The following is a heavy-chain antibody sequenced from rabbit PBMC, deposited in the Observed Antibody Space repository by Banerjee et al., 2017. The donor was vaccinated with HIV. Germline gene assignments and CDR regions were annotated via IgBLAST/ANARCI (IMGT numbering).Heavy chain of an antibody. V-gene: IGHV1S47*01. CDR3: ARGVGGDGVGYSL. Sequence: QEQLEESGGGLVKPEGSLKLSCKASGIDFSSSGISWVRQAPGKGLEWIAYIYPDYDSTDYASWVNGRFTISFDNAQNTVFLQMTSLTAADTATYFCARGVGGDGVGYSLWGPGTLVTVS. CDR2: IYPDYDST. J-gene: IGHJ4*01. CDR1: GIDFSSSG. D-gene: IGHD7-1*01.